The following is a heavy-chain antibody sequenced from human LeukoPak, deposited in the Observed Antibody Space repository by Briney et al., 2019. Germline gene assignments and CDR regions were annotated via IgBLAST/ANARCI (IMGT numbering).Heavy chain of an antibody. CDR3: ARDTRSYDSSGYYFFDF. CDR2: INYSGST. CDR1: GASIRSYY. Sequence: SETLSLTCTVSGASIRSYYWNWLRQPPGKGLEWIGYINYSGSTNSYPSLKSRATISMDTSKHHFSLKLSSVTAADTAVYFCARDTRSYDSSGYYFFDFWGQGTLVTVSS. V-gene: IGHV4-59*01. D-gene: IGHD3-22*01. J-gene: IGHJ4*02.